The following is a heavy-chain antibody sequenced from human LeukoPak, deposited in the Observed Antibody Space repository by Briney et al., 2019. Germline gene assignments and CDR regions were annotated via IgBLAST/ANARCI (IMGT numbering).Heavy chain of an antibody. CDR3: AREHKSYGHYPYYFDS. Sequence: SETLSLTCTVSSDSISSGDYYWSWIRQPAGKGLEFIGYINKKGGTFYNPPLKSRVSISIDTSKNQFSLKLTSVTAADTAVYFCAREHKSYGHYPYYFDSWGQGTLVTVSS. V-gene: IGHV4-30-4*01. CDR1: SDSISSGDYY. D-gene: IGHD4-17*01. CDR2: INKKGGT. J-gene: IGHJ4*02.